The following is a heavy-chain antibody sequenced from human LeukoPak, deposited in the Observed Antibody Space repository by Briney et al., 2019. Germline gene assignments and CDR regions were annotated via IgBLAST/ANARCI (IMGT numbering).Heavy chain of an antibody. CDR2: IYPGDSES. CDR3: ARGGMVGPYSHYYGMDV. CDR1: GYSFTRYW. V-gene: IGHV5-51*01. Sequence: GESLKISCKGSGYSFTRYWIGWVRQMPGKGLEWMGIIYPGDSESRYSPSFEGQVTISADKSISAAYLQWNSLEASDTAMYYCARGGMVGPYSHYYGMDVWGQGTTVTVSS. J-gene: IGHJ6*02. D-gene: IGHD4-11*01.